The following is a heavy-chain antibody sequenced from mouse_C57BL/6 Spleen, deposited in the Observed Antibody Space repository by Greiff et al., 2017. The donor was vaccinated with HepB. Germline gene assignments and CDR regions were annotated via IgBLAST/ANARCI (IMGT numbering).Heavy chain of an antibody. Sequence: VQLQQSGPELVKPGASVKISCKASGYSFTGYYMHWVKQSHGNSLDWIGYIYPYDGVSSYNQKFKGKATLTGDKSSNTAYMELRSLTSEDSAVYDYARWGNYGSSYRYFDVWGTGTAVTVSS. CDR3: ARWGNYGSSYRYFDV. J-gene: IGHJ1*03. D-gene: IGHD1-1*01. CDR2: IYPYDGVS. CDR1: GYSFTGYY. V-gene: IGHV1-31*01.